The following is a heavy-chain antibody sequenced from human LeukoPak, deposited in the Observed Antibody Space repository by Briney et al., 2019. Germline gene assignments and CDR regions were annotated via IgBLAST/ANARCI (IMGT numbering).Heavy chain of an antibody. CDR3: AREQTPLPAPDAFDI. Sequence: GASVKVSCKASGVTFSSYAISWVRQAPGQGLEWMGRIIPIFGTANYAQKFQGRVTITTEQSTSTAYMELSSLRSEDTAVYYCAREQTPLPAPDAFDIWGQGTMVTVSS. J-gene: IGHJ3*02. CDR2: IIPIFGTA. V-gene: IGHV1-69*05. CDR1: GVTFSSYA. D-gene: IGHD4-23*01.